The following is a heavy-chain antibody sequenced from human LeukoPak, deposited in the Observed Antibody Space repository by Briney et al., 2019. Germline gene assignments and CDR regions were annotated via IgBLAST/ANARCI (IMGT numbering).Heavy chain of an antibody. CDR2: IKQDGSEK. CDR1: GFPFSSYW. D-gene: IGHD3-3*01. CDR3: ARVRITIFGVVIYYYYGMDV. Sequence: GGSLRLSCVASGFPFSSYWMSWVRQAPGKGLEWVANIKQDGSEKYYVDSVKGRFTISRDNAKNSLYLQMNSLRAEDTAVYYCARVRITIFGVVIYYYYGMDVWGQGTTVTVSS. J-gene: IGHJ6*02. V-gene: IGHV3-7*01.